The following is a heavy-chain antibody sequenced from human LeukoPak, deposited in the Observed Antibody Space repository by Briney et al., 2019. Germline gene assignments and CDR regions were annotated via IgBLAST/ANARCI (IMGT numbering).Heavy chain of an antibody. Sequence: GASVKVSCKVSGYTLTELSMHWVRQAPGKGLEWMGGFDPEDGETIYAQKFQGRVTITADESTSTAYMELSSLRSEDTAVYYCAREVYGDYYFDYWGQGTLVTVSS. CDR3: AREVYGDYYFDY. CDR2: FDPEDGET. D-gene: IGHD4-17*01. CDR1: GYTLTELS. J-gene: IGHJ4*02. V-gene: IGHV1-24*01.